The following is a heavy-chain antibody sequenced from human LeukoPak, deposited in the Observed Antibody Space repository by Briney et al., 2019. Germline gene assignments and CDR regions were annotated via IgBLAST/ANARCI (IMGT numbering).Heavy chain of an antibody. J-gene: IGHJ5*02. CDR1: GYTFTGYY. CDR2: INPNSGGT. V-gene: IGHV1-2*02. D-gene: IGHD2-2*01. CDR3: ARDHQLPLLGWFDP. Sequence: ASVKVSCKASGYTFTGYYIHWVRQAPGQGLEWTGWINPNSGGTNYAQKFQGRVTMTRDTSISTAYMELSRLRSDDTAVYYCARDHQLPLLGWFDPWGQGTLVTVSS.